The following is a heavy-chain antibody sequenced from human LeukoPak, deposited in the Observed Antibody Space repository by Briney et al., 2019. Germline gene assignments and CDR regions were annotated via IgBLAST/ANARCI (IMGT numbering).Heavy chain of an antibody. Sequence: PGGSLRLSCAASGFPVSSNHMTWVRQAPRKGLEWVSLIYTGGSAYYADSVKGRFTISRDNSKSTLYLQMNSLRAEDTAVYYCARAYYYGSGNTMFYFDHWGQGTLVTVSS. CDR1: GFPVSSNH. CDR3: ARAYYYGSGNTMFYFDH. CDR2: IYTGGSA. D-gene: IGHD3-10*01. V-gene: IGHV3-53*01. J-gene: IGHJ4*02.